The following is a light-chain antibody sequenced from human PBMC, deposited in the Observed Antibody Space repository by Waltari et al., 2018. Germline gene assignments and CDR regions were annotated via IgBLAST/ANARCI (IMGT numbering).Light chain of an antibody. J-gene: IGKJ1*01. CDR3: QHYVRLPAT. CDR2: GAS. Sequence: IVLTQSPGTLSLSPGERATLSCRASQSVSRSLAWYQQKPGQAPKLLIYGASTRATCIPDRFTCRGSGTDFSLTISSLGAEDFAIYFCQHYVRLPATFGQGTKVEIK. V-gene: IGKV3-20*01. CDR1: QSVSRS.